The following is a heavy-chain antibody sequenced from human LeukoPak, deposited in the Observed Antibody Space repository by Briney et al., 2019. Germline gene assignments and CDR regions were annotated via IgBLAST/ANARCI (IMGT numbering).Heavy chain of an antibody. V-gene: IGHV4-34*01. CDR1: GGSFSAYY. D-gene: IGHD3-22*01. J-gene: IGHJ5*02. Sequence: SETLSLTCAVYGGSFSAYYWSWIRQPPGKGLEWIGEINHSGSTNYNPSVKSRVTISVDTSKNQFSLKLSSVTAADTAVYYCARGIDYYDNSGYNSPWFDPWGQGSLVTVSS. CDR3: ARGIDYYDNSGYNSPWFDP. CDR2: INHSGST.